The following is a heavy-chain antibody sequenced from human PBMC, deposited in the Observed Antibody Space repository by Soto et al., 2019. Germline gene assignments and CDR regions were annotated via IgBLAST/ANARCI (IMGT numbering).Heavy chain of an antibody. CDR2: IYSGETT. Sequence: PGGSLRLSCAASGFNVNSDYMNWVRQTPGKGLEWVASIYSGETTYYADSVRGRFTISRDNAKDSLYLQMNSLRAEDTAIYYCARGLGDDSSGHYSDCWGQGTQVTVSS. J-gene: IGHJ4*02. CDR3: ARGLGDDSSGHYSDC. V-gene: IGHV3-53*01. CDR1: GFNVNSDY. D-gene: IGHD3-22*01.